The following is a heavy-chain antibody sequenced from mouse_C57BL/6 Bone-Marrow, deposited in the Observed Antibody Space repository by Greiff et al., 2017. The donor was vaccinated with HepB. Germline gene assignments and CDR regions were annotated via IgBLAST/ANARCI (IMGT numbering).Heavy chain of an antibody. CDR1: GYTFTDYN. CDR3: ARRYYGSSPSDAMDY. J-gene: IGHJ4*01. CDR2: INPNNGGT. Sequence: EVQLQQSGPELVKPGASVKIPCKASGYTFTDYNMDWVKQSHGKSLEWIGDINPNNGGTIYNQKFKGKATLTVDKSSSTAYMELRSLTSEDTAVYYRARRYYGSSPSDAMDYWGQGTSVTVSS. V-gene: IGHV1-18*01. D-gene: IGHD1-1*01.